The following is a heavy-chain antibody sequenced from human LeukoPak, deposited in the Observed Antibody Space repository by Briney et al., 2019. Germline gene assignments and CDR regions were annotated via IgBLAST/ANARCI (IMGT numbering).Heavy chain of an antibody. V-gene: IGHV1-46*01. CDR2: IKPSGGST. J-gene: IGHJ6*02. D-gene: IGHD5-18*01. CDR3: ASLVLDTAMVTRDVDYYYGMDV. Sequence: GASVNVSCKASGYSFTSYYMHWVRQAPGQGLEWMGMIKPSGGSTSYAQKFQGRVTMTRDTSTSTVYMELSSLRSEDTAVYYCASLVLDTAMVTRDVDYYYGMDVWGQGTTVTVSS. CDR1: GYSFTSYY.